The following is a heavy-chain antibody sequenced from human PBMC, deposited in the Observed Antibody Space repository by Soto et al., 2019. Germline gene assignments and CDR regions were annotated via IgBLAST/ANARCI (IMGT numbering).Heavy chain of an antibody. Sequence: GRSLRLSCAASGITFSSYAMSWVPQAPGKGLEWVSAISGSGGSTYYADSVKGRFTISRDNSKNTLYLQMSSLRAEDTAVYYCAKISDNYYYGMDVWGQGTTVTVSS. CDR1: GITFSSYA. CDR2: ISGSGGST. J-gene: IGHJ6*02. CDR3: AKISDNYYYGMDV. V-gene: IGHV3-23*01.